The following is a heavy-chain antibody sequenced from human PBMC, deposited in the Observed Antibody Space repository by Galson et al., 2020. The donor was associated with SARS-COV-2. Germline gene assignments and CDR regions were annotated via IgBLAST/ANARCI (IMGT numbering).Heavy chain of an antibody. CDR3: AREGRGSSGWSYYFDY. CDR2: IIPIFGTA. V-gene: IGHV1-69*06. J-gene: IGHJ4*02. CDR1: GGTFSSYA. Sequence: SVKVSCKASGGTFSSYAISWVRQAPGQGLEWMGGIIPIFGTANYAQKFQGRVTITADKSTSTAYMELSSLRSEDTAVYYCAREGRGSSGWSYYFDYWGQGTLVTVSS. D-gene: IGHD6-19*01.